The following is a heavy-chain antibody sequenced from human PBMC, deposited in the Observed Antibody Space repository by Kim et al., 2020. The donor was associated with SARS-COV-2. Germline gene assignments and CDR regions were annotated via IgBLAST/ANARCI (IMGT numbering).Heavy chain of an antibody. V-gene: IGHV4-59*01. Sequence: SETLSLTCTVSGGSISSYSWSWIRQPPVKGLEWIAYTSYSGSTNYNPSLKSRVTISVDTSKNQFSLKLNSVTAADTAVYYCARDRIGYCTSTSCSLHFDSWGQGTLVTVSS. D-gene: IGHD2-2*01. CDR2: TSYSGST. CDR1: GGSISSYS. CDR3: ARDRIGYCTSTSCSLHFDS. J-gene: IGHJ4*02.